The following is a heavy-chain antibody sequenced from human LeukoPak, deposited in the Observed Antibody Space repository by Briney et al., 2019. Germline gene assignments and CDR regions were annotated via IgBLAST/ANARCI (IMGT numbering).Heavy chain of an antibody. Sequence: GGSLRFSCAASGFTFSSYSMNWVRQAPGKGLEWVSSISSSSSYIYYADSVKGRFTISRDNAKNSLYLQMNSLRAEDTAVYYCARDPKWQLESDYWGQGTLVTVSS. CDR1: GFTFSSYS. D-gene: IGHD1-1*01. J-gene: IGHJ4*02. CDR3: ARDPKWQLESDY. CDR2: ISSSSSYI. V-gene: IGHV3-21*01.